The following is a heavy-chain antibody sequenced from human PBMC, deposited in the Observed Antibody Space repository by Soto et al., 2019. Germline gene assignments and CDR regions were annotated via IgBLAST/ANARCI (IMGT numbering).Heavy chain of an antibody. Sequence: EVQLLESGGGLAQPGGSLRLSCAASGFSFSSYAMSWVRQAPGTGLEWVSGISGGGGSTYYAVSVKGRVTISRDNSQNTLFLQMNTVRVEDTAIYYCATAGGDDIVAGYRNRFDPWGQGTLVIVSS. J-gene: IGHJ5*02. CDR2: ISGGGGST. V-gene: IGHV3-23*01. CDR3: ATAGGDDIVAGYRNRFDP. CDR1: GFSFSSYA. D-gene: IGHD3-9*01.